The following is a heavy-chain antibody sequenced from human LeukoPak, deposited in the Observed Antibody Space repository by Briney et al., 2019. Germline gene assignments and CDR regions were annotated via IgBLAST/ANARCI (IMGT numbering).Heavy chain of an antibody. Sequence: PGRSLRLSSAASGFTSSDYYMSRIPEAPGKGLEGGSSISIRGSAIYHADSVTARFTISRYKTKNSLYLQMNSLRAEDTAVYYCARARPGRAPIEYDHWGQGTLVTVSS. J-gene: IGHJ4*02. CDR2: ISIRGSAI. D-gene: IGHD1-26*01. CDR3: ARARPGRAPIEYDH. CDR1: GFTSSDYY. V-gene: IGHV3-11*01.